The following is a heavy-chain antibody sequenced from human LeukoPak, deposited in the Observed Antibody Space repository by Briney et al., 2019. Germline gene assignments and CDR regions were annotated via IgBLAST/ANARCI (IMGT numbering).Heavy chain of an antibody. V-gene: IGHV4-30-2*01. CDR3: SREVSSYYESSGYYYYFDY. CDR2: IYHSGST. Sequence: SGTLSLTCAVSGGSISSGGYYWSWIRQPPGKGLEWIGYIYHSGSTYYNPSLKSRVTISLDRSKSQFSLQLTSVTAADTAVYYCSREVSSYYESSGYYYYFDYWGQGTLVTVSS. CDR1: GGSISSGGYY. J-gene: IGHJ4*02. D-gene: IGHD3-22*01.